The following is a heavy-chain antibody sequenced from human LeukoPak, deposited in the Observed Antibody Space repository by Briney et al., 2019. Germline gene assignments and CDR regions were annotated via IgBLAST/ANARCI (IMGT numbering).Heavy chain of an antibody. J-gene: IGHJ4*02. Sequence: SETLSLTCTVSGGSISSYYWSWIRQPPGKGLEWIGYIYYSGSTNYNPSLKSRVTISVDTSKNQFSLRLSSVTAADTAVYYCARSSGSYRGYFDYWGQGTLVTVSS. CDR2: IYYSGST. D-gene: IGHD1-26*01. V-gene: IGHV4-59*12. CDR1: GGSISSYY. CDR3: ARSSGSYRGYFDY.